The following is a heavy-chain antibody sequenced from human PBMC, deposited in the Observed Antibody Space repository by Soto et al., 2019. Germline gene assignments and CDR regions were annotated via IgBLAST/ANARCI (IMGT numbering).Heavy chain of an antibody. J-gene: IGHJ5*02. CDR3: AKKDYDSSGYYRGNWFDP. V-gene: IGHV3-23*01. D-gene: IGHD3-22*01. CDR1: GFTFSSYA. CDR2: ISGSGGST. Sequence: GGFLRLSYAASGFTFSSYAVSWVRQAPGKGLEWVSAISGSGGSTYYADSVKGLFTISRDNSKNTLYLQMNSLRAEDTAVYYCAKKDYDSSGYYRGNWFDPWGQGTLVTVSS.